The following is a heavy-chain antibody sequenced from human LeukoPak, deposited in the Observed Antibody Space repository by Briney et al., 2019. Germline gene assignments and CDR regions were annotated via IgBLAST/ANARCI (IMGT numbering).Heavy chain of an antibody. Sequence: PGGSLRLSCAASGFTFSSYAMSWVRQAPGKGPEWVSYISSSGSTIYYADSVKGRFTISRDNAKNSLYLQMNSLRAEDAAVYYCARAGYYDYVWGSYRSAYSQRRGYWGQGTLVTVSS. D-gene: IGHD3-16*02. CDR3: ARAGYYDYVWGSYRSAYSQRRGY. CDR1: GFTFSSYA. CDR2: ISSSGSTI. J-gene: IGHJ4*02. V-gene: IGHV3-48*04.